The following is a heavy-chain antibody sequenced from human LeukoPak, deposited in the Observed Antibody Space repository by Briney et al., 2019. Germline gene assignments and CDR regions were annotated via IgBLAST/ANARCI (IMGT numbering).Heavy chain of an antibody. Sequence: SETLSLTCAVYGGSFSSYYWGWIRQPPGKGLEWIGSIYYSGSTYYNPSLKSRVTISVDTSKNQFSLKLSSVTAADTAVYYCARDRLAYCGGDCYSPPFDYWGQGTLVTVSS. V-gene: IGHV4-39*07. CDR3: ARDRLAYCGGDCYSPPFDY. J-gene: IGHJ4*02. D-gene: IGHD2-21*02. CDR2: IYYSGST. CDR1: GGSFSSYY.